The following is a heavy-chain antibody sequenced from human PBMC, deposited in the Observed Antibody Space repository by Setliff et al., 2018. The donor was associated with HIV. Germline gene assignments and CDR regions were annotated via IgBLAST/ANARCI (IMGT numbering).Heavy chain of an antibody. CDR1: GYSFINYG. D-gene: IGHD3-9*01. J-gene: IGHJ5*02. CDR2: ISAYTGHT. Sequence: RASVKVSCKASGYSFINYGISWVRQAPGQGLEWMGWISAYTGHTDYASRLLGRVTLTTDTSTSTAYMEPRSLSSDDTAVYFCARARLQGIVTAVGPRDNCLDPWGQGTRVTVS. CDR3: ARARLQGIVTAVGPRDNCLDP. V-gene: IGHV1-18*01.